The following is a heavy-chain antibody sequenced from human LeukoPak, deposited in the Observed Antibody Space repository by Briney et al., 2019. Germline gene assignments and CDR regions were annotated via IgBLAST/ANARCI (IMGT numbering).Heavy chain of an antibody. V-gene: IGHV3-7*03. CDR2: IKQDGSEK. D-gene: IGHD3-16*02. J-gene: IGHJ6*04. CDR1: GFTFSSYW. Sequence: GGSLRLSCAASGFTFSSYWMSWVRQAPGKGLEWVANIKQDGSEKYYVDSVKGRFTISRDNANNSLYLQMNSLRAGDTAVYYCARGGYDYVWGSYRYRYGMDVWGKGTTVTVSS. CDR3: ARGGYDYVWGSYRYRYGMDV.